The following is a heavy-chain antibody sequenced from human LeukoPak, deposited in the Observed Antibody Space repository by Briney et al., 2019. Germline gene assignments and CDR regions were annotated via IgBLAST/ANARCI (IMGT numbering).Heavy chain of an antibody. Sequence: SETLSLTCTAPGRSLSSYYWSWIPQPPGKVLGWVGYIHYSGSTNYNPSLKSRVTISVDTSKNKFSRKLSSVTAADTAVYYCARALAYYYDSSGDAFDIWGQGTMVTVSS. CDR3: ARALAYYYDSSGDAFDI. CDR1: GRSLSSYY. CDR2: IHYSGST. D-gene: IGHD3-22*01. V-gene: IGHV4-59*01. J-gene: IGHJ3*02.